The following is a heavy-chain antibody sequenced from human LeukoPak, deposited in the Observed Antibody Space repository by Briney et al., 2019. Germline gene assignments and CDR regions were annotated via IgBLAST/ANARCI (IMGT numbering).Heavy chain of an antibody. CDR1: GYSISSGYY. Sequence: PSETLSLTCAVSGYSISSGYYWGWIRPPPGKGLEWIGSIYHSGSTYYNPSLKSRVTISVDTSKNQFSLKLSSVTAADTAVYYCAGTLRDGYNKGGFDYWGQGTLVTVSS. CDR2: IYHSGST. D-gene: IGHD5-24*01. CDR3: AGTLRDGYNKGGFDY. J-gene: IGHJ4*02. V-gene: IGHV4-38-2*01.